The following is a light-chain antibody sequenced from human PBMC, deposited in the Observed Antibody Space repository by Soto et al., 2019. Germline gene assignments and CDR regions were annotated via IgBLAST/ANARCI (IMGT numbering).Light chain of an antibody. Sequence: DIQMTQSPSTLSASVGDRVTITCRAIQSISSWLAWYQQKPGTAPNLLNYKASTLRSGVPSRFSGRGSRTEFPLTISSLPPDDSANYYCQQYNDTWTFGQGTKVEIK. V-gene: IGKV1-5*03. J-gene: IGKJ1*01. CDR1: QSISSW. CDR3: QQYNDTWT. CDR2: KAS.